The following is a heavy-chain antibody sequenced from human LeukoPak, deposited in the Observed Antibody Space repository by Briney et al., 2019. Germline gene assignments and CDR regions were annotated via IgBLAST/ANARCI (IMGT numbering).Heavy chain of an antibody. D-gene: IGHD6-25*01. Sequence: SQTLSLTCXISGDSVSXXXXXXXXVRQXXXXXXXXLGRTYYTSKWNTDYAVSVKXRIVXXPDTSKNQSSLQLNSVTSEDTAVYYCARGRASAFDVWGQGTMVTVSS. CDR2: TYYTSKWNT. J-gene: IGHJ3*01. CDR3: ARGRASAFDV. V-gene: IGHV6-1*01. CDR1: GDSVSXXXXX.